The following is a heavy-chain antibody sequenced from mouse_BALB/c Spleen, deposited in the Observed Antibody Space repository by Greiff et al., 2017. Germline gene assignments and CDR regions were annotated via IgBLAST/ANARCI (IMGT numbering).Heavy chain of an antibody. V-gene: IGHV1-5*01. CDR2: IYPGNSDT. CDR3: TEGPNYYAMDY. CDR1: GYTFTSYW. Sequence: VQLQQSGTVLARPGASVKMSCKASGYTFTSYWMHWVKQRPGQGLEWIGAIYPGNSDTSYNQKFKGKAKLTAVTSTSTAYMELSSLTNEDSAVYYCTEGPNYYAMDYWGQGTSVTVSS. J-gene: IGHJ4*01.